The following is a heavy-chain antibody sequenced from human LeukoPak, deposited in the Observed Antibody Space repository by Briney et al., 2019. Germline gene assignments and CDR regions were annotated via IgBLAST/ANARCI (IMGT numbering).Heavy chain of an antibody. J-gene: IGHJ4*02. V-gene: IGHV3-23*01. CDR1: GITLSNYG. CDR3: AKRGVVIRVILVGFHREAYYFDS. Sequence: GGSLRLSCAVSGITLSNYGMSWVRQAPGKGLEWVAGLSGSGGGTNYADSVKGRFTISRDNSKNTLYLQMNSLRAEDTAVYFCAKRGVVIRVILVGFHREAYYFDSWGQGALVTVSS. D-gene: IGHD3-22*01. CDR2: LSGSGGGT.